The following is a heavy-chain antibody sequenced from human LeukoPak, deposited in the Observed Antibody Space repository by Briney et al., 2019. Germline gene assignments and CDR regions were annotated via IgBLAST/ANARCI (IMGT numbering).Heavy chain of an antibody. D-gene: IGHD2-15*01. CDR3: ARGVATGYCSGGSCYLSDY. J-gene: IGHJ4*02. Sequence: SVKVSCKASGGTFSSYAISWVRQAPGQGLEWMGRIIPILGIANYAQKFQGRVTITADKSTSTAYMELSSLRSEDTAVYYCARGVATGYCSGGSCYLSDYWGQGTLVTVSS. CDR1: GGTFSSYA. V-gene: IGHV1-69*04. CDR2: IIPILGIA.